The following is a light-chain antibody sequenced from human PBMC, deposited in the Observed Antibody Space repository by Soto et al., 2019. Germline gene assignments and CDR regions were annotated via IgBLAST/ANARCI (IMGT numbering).Light chain of an antibody. J-gene: IGLJ2*01. CDR1: SSDVGGYNY. V-gene: IGLV2-14*01. CDR3: SSYTSSSTDVV. Sequence: ALTQPASVSGSPGQSITISCAGTSSDVGGYNYVSWYQQHPGKAPKLMIYDVSNRPSGVSNRFSGSKSGNTASLTISGLQAEDEADYYCSSYTSSSTDVVFGGGTKLTVL. CDR2: DVS.